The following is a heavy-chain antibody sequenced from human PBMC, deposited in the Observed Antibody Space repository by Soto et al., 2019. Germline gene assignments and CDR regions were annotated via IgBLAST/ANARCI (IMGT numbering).Heavy chain of an antibody. Sequence: EGSLRLSCAASGFTFSSYAMHWVRQAPGKGLEWVAVISYDGSNKYYADSVKGRFTISRDNSKNTLYLQMNSLRAEDTAVYYCARARIERWLHFLSPYYFDYWGQGTLVTVSS. CDR3: ARARIERWLHFLSPYYFDY. D-gene: IGHD5-12*01. CDR2: ISYDGSNK. V-gene: IGHV3-30-3*01. J-gene: IGHJ4*02. CDR1: GFTFSSYA.